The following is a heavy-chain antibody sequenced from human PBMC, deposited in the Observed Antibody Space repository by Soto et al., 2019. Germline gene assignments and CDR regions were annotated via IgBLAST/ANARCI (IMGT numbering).Heavy chain of an antibody. CDR1: GGSISSSSYY. V-gene: IGHV4-39*02. D-gene: IGHD3-22*01. CDR2: IYYSGST. Sequence: QLQLQESGPGLVKPSETLSLTCTVSGGSISSSSYYWGWIRQPPGKGLEWIGSIYYSGSTYYNPSLKSRVTISVDTSKNQFSLKLSSVTAADTAVYYCARDEGEYYYDSSGYSTFDYWGQGTLVTVSS. J-gene: IGHJ4*02. CDR3: ARDEGEYYYDSSGYSTFDY.